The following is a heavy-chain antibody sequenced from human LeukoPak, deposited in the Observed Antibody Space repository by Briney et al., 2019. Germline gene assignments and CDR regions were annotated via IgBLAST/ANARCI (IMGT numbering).Heavy chain of an antibody. CDR1: GFTFSSYG. J-gene: IGHJ4*02. Sequence: GGSLRLSCAASGFTFSSYGMHWVRQAPGKGLEWVAVIWYDGSNKYYADSVKGRFTISRDNSKNTLYLQMNSLRSEDTAVYYCARGSGDSSGYDLPKPYSYWGQGTLVTVSS. D-gene: IGHD5-12*01. CDR3: ARGSGDSSGYDLPKPYSY. CDR2: IWYDGSNK. V-gene: IGHV3-33*01.